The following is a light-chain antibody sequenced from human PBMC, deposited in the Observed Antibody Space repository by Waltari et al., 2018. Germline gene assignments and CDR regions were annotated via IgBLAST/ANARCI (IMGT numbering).Light chain of an antibody. CDR1: EGIRTY. CDR2: GAS. CDR3: QQLDKYPLT. Sequence: IQLTQSPSSLSASVGDKVTITCRASEGIRTYLAWYQQQPGKAPKLLIYGASTLQSGVPSRFSGSGSGTDFTLTISSLQPGDFATYYCQQLDKYPLTFGGGTKVEIK. J-gene: IGKJ4*01. V-gene: IGKV1-9*01.